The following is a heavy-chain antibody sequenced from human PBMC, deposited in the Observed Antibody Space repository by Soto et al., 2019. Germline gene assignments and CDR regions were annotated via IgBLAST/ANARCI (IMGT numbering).Heavy chain of an antibody. CDR2: IHYSGST. CDR1: GDSVNSDSYS. J-gene: IGHJ4*02. Sequence: SETLSLTCTVSGDSVNSDSYSWGWIRQPPGKGLEWIGYIHYSGSTNYNPSLKSRVTISVDTSRNQFSLKLSSLTAADTAIFYCVRVVGRMFIPDYWGQGPLVTVSS. D-gene: IGHD3-10*02. CDR3: VRVVGRMFIPDY. V-gene: IGHV4-61*01.